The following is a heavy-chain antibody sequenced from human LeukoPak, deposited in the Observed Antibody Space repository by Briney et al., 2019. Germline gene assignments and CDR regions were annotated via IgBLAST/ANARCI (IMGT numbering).Heavy chain of an antibody. CDR2: TYHSGST. J-gene: IGHJ5*02. V-gene: IGHV4-38-2*02. CDR3: ASEQYSSSDTNWFDP. CDR1: GYSISSGYY. Sequence: PSETLSLTCTVSGYSISSGYYWGWIRQPPGKGLEWIGSTYHSGSTYYNPSLKSRVTISVDTSKNQFSLKLSSVTAADTAVYYCASEQYSSSDTNWFDPWGQGTLVTVSS. D-gene: IGHD6-13*01.